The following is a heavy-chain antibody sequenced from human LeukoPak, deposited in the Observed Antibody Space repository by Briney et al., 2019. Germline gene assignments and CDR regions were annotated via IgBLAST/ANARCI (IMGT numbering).Heavy chain of an antibody. CDR3: ARGWAQIGSHYYYYIDV. V-gene: IGHV1-2*06. Sequence: GASVKVSCKASGYTFTGYYMHWVRQAPGQGLEWMGRINPNSGGTNYAQKFQGRVTMTRDTSMSTAYMELSRLRSDDTAVYYCARGWAQIGSHYYYYIDVWGKGTTVTVSS. J-gene: IGHJ6*03. CDR1: GYTFTGYY. CDR2: INPNSGGT. D-gene: IGHD3-16*01.